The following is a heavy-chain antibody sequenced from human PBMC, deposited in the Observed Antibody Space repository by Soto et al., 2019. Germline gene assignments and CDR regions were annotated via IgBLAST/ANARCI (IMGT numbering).Heavy chain of an antibody. CDR2: IIPIFGTA. D-gene: IGHD6-19*01. Sequence: WASVKVSCKASGGTFSSYAISWVRQAPGQGLEWMGGIIPIFGTANYAQKFQGRVTITADESTSTAYMELSSLRSEDTAVYYCARASGIAVAGTYYYYGMDVWGQGTTVTVSS. J-gene: IGHJ6*02. V-gene: IGHV1-69*13. CDR3: ARASGIAVAGTYYYYGMDV. CDR1: GGTFSSYA.